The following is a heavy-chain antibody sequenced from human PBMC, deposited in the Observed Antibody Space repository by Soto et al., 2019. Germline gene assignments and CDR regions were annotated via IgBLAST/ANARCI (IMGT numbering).Heavy chain of an antibody. D-gene: IGHD1-1*01. Sequence: QVQLVESGGGVVQPGRSLRLSCAASGFTFSSYGMHWVRQAPGKGLEWVTVISYDGNVAYYADSVKGRFTISRDNSKNTLYLQMNSLRTGDTAMYYCAKEGPITNWYFDYWGQGTLVTVSS. J-gene: IGHJ4*02. CDR3: AKEGPITNWYFDY. CDR1: GFTFSSYG. CDR2: ISYDGNVA. V-gene: IGHV3-30*18.